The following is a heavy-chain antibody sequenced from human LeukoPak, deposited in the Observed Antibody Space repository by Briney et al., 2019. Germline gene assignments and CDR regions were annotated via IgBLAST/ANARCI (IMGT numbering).Heavy chain of an antibody. CDR3: ARAVAGYFDY. Sequence: TSVKVSCKASGYTFTSYAMHWVRQAPGQRLEWMGWMNPNSGNTGYAQKFQGRVTITRNTSISTAYMELSSLRSEDTAVYYCARAVAGYFDYWGQGTLVNVSS. CDR2: MNPNSGNT. CDR1: GYTFTSYA. J-gene: IGHJ4*02. D-gene: IGHD6-19*01. V-gene: IGHV1-8*03.